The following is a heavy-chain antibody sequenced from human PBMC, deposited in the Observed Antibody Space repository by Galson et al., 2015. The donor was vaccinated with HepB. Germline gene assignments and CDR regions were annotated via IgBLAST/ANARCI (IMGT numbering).Heavy chain of an antibody. V-gene: IGHV4-39*02. J-gene: IGHJ4*02. CDR3: ARAADDSRTYLWSD. Sequence: ETLSLTCSVSGVSIRNNRYYWGWIRQSPGKGLEWLGNIYYTENTYYNPSLNGRLIVSQDKSKNHFSLNLRSVTAADTAVYYCARAADDSRTYLWSDWGQGTRVIVSS. CDR2: IYYTENT. CDR1: GVSIRNNRYY. D-gene: IGHD2-21*01.